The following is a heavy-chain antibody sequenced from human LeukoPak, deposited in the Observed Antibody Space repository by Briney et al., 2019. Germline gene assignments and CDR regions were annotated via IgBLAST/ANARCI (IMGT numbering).Heavy chain of an antibody. D-gene: IGHD3-22*01. J-gene: IGHJ4*02. Sequence: GGSLRLSCAASGFTFSSYGMHWVRQAPGKGLEWVAFIRYDGSNKYYADSVKGRFTISRDNSKNTLYLQMNSLRAEDTAVYYCAKGYYYDSSGYFDYWGQGTLVTVSS. CDR1: GFTFSSYG. CDR3: AKGYYYDSSGYFDY. V-gene: IGHV3-30*02. CDR2: IRYDGSNK.